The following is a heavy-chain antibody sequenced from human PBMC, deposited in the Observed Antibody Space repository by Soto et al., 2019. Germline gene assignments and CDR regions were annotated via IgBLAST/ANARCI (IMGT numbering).Heavy chain of an antibody. CDR1: GFTFSSYA. J-gene: IGHJ6*02. D-gene: IGHD1-26*01. V-gene: IGHV3-23*01. CDR2: ISGSGGST. CDR3: AKTGYGGDVPPPYYNYGFDV. Sequence: EVQLLESGGGLVQPGGSLRLSCAASGFTFSSYAMSWVRQAPGKGLEWVSAISGSGGSTYYADSVKGRFTISRDNSKNTFFLQMNSLRVDDTAIYYCAKTGYGGDVPPPYYNYGFDVWGQGATVTVSS.